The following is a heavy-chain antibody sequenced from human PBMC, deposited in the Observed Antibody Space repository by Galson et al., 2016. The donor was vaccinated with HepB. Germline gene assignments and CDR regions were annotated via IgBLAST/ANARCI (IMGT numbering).Heavy chain of an antibody. CDR3: AGGGGFSVGAYFDS. J-gene: IGHJ4*02. D-gene: IGHD3-16*01. CDR2: IAGSGRPI. Sequence: SLRLSCAASTFTFSDYYMSWIRQAPGRGLEWISYIAGSGRPIYYADSVKGRFTISRDNAKNSLYLQMNSLRAEDTAVYYCAGGGGFSVGAYFDSWGQGTLVIVSS. V-gene: IGHV3-11*01. CDR1: TFTFSDYY.